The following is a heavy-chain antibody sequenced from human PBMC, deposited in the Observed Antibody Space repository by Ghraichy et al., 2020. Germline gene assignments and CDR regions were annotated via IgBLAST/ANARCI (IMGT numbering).Heavy chain of an antibody. J-gene: IGHJ4*02. CDR3: ARDPSYGSGSVDY. V-gene: IGHV3-33*01. CDR1: GFTFSNYG. CDR2: IWYDGSNK. Sequence: LSLTCAASGFTFSNYGMHWVRQAPGKGLEWVAVIWYDGSNKYYADSVKGRFTISRDNSKNTLYLQMNSLRAEDTAVYYCARDPSYGSGSVDYWGQGTLVTVSS. D-gene: IGHD3-10*01.